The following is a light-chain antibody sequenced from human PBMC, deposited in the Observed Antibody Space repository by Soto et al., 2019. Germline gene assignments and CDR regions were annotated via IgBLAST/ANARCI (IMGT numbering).Light chain of an antibody. V-gene: IGKV3-11*01. Sequence: EIVLTQSPDTLSLSPGERATLSCRASQSVGSSLAWYQRKPGQAPRLLIYVASNRATGIPARFSGSGSGTDFTLTISSLEPEDFAVYYCQQRSNWPPEVTFGPGTEVDIK. J-gene: IGKJ3*01. CDR1: QSVGSS. CDR2: VAS. CDR3: QQRSNWPPEVT.